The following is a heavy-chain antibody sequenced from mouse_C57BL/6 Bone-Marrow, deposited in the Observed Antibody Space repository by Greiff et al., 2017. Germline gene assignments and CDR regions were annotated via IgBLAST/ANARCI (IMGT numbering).Heavy chain of an antibody. J-gene: IGHJ2*01. V-gene: IGHV1-80*01. CDR1: GYAFSSYW. CDR2: IYPGDGDT. Sequence: QVQLQQSGAELVKPGASVKISCKASGYAFSSYWMNWVKQRPGKGLEWIGQIYPGDGDTNYNGKFKGKATLTADKSSSTAYMQLSSLTSEDSAVYFCARGADSSGYPYYFDYWGQGTTLTVSS. CDR3: ARGADSSGYPYYFDY. D-gene: IGHD3-2*02.